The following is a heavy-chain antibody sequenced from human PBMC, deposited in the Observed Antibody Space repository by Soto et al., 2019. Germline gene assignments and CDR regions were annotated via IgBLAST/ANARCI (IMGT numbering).Heavy chain of an antibody. D-gene: IGHD5-12*01. V-gene: IGHV3-48*01. CDR1: GFTFSSYS. Sequence: EVQLVESGGGLVQPGGSLRLSCAASGFTFSSYSMNWVRQAPGKGLEWVSYISSSSSTIYYANSVKGRFTISRDNAKNSLDLQMNSLRAEDTAVYYCARDPSESAGDSGSDYWGQGTLVTVSS. CDR3: ARDPSESAGDSGSDY. CDR2: ISSSSSTI. J-gene: IGHJ4*02.